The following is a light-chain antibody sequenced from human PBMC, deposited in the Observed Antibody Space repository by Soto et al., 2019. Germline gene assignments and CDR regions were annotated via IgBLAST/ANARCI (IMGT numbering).Light chain of an antibody. V-gene: IGLV7-46*01. CDR1: TGAVTSDHY. Sequence: QAVVTQEPSLTVSPGGTVTLTCGSSTGAVTSDHYPYWFQQKPGQAPRTLIYDTNNKHSWTPARFSGSLLGGKAALTLSGAQPEDEAEYYCLLSYSDSRPWVFGGRTKLTVL. CDR3: LLSYSDSRPWV. CDR2: DTN. J-gene: IGLJ3*02.